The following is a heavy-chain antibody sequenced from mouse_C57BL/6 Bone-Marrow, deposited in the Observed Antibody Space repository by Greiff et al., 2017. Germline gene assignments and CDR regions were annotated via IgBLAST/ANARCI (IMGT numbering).Heavy chain of an antibody. CDR1: GYTFTDYY. V-gene: IGHV1-77*01. J-gene: IGHJ2*01. CDR2: LGPGRGST. D-gene: IGHD2-3*01. Sequence: QVQLKQSGAELVKPGASVKISCKASGYTFTDYYINWVKQRPGQGLEWIGKLGPGRGSTYYNEKFKGKATLTADKSSSTAYMQLSSLTSEDSAFYFCARSRDGYYEDYFDYWGQGTTLTVSS. CDR3: ARSRDGYYEDYFDY.